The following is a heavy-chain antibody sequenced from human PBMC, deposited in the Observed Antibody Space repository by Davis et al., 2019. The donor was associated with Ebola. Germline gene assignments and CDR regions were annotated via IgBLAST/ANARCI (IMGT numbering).Heavy chain of an antibody. CDR2: ISSSSSYI. D-gene: IGHD1-26*01. CDR1: GFTFSSYS. Sequence: GGSLRLSCAASGFTFSSYSMNWVRQAPGKGLEWVSSISSSSSYIYYADSVKGRFTISRDNAKNSLYLQMNSLRAEDTAVYYCARAPASGSYYYYYGMDVWGKGTTVTVSS. CDR3: ARAPASGSYYYYYGMDV. J-gene: IGHJ6*04. V-gene: IGHV3-21*01.